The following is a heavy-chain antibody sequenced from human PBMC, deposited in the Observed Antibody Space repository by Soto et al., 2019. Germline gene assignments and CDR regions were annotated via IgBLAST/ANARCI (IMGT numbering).Heavy chain of an antibody. V-gene: IGHV3-30*18. D-gene: IGHD3-10*01. CDR3: AKSRNSRLYFYDY. J-gene: IGHJ4*02. CDR1: GFTFSSYG. Sequence: GSLRLSCAASGFTFSSYGMHWVRQAPGKGLEWVAVISYDGSNKFYGDSVKGRFTISRDKAKNSLYLQMNSLRDEDTALYYCAKSRNSRLYFYDYWGQGTLVTVSS. CDR2: ISYDGSNK.